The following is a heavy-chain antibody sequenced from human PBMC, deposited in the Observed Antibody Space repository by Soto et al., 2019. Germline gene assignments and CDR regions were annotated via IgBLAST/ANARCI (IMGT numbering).Heavy chain of an antibody. CDR2: ISGSSSTT. CDR1: GFTFSSYA. CDR3: AKGLSPSYYDILTGPDY. D-gene: IGHD3-9*01. J-gene: IGHJ4*02. Sequence: GSLRLSCAASGFTFSSYAMNWVRQAPGKGLEWVSVISGSSSTTFYADSVKGRFSISRDNSKKEVYLQMNSLRAEDTALYFCAKGLSPSYYDILTGPDYWGQGTQVTVSS. V-gene: IGHV3-23*01.